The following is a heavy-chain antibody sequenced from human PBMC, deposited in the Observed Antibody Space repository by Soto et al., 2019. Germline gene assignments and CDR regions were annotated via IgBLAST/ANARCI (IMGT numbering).Heavy chain of an antibody. V-gene: IGHV4-59*01. CDR3: ARDHGSYPNT. Sequence: SETLSLTCNVSGGAITSDFWSWIRQPPGKGLEWIGYVYYSGAADYNPSLKPRVTISIATSKTQFSLRLASATAADTGVYYCARDHGSYPNTWGQGRLVTVSS. D-gene: IGHD3-16*02. CDR2: VYYSGAA. J-gene: IGHJ1*01. CDR1: GGAITSDF.